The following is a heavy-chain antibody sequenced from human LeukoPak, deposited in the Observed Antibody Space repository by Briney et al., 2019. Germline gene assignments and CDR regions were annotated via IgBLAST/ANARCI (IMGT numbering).Heavy chain of an antibody. CDR1: GYTFASYG. D-gene: IGHD1-26*01. CDR3: ARDAVHGSNVYIWFDL. V-gene: IGHV1-18*01. Sequence: ASVKVSCKASGYTFASYGIRWVRQAPGQGLEWIGWISAYNGNTNYAQKFQGRVTMTTDTSTSTAYMEVRSLRSDDTGVYYCARDAVHGSNVYIWFDLWGQGTLVTVSS. CDR2: ISAYNGNT. J-gene: IGHJ5*02.